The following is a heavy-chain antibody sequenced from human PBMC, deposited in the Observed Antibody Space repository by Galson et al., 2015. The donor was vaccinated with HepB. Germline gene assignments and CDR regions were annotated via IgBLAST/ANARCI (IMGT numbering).Heavy chain of an antibody. Sequence: SGAEVKKPGETLMISCKGSGYNFATNWIGWVRQMPGKGLEWMGIIYPDDSDARYSPSFQGQDTISADRSISAAYLQWSSLKASDTAMYYCASLRGADPLGFDYWGQGTLVTVSS. D-gene: IGHD3-16*01. CDR2: IYPDDSDA. CDR3: ASLRGADPLGFDY. V-gene: IGHV5-51*01. J-gene: IGHJ4*02. CDR1: GYNFATNW.